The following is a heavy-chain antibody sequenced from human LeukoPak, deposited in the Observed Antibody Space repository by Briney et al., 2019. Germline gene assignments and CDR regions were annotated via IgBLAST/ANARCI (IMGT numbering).Heavy chain of an antibody. CDR3: ARLPNSGADLTWFDP. Sequence: GESLKISRKASGYRFTYHWIAWVRQTPGKGLEWMGIIYPGDSDTRYSPSFQGQVTISADKSISTAYLQWSSLKASDTAMYFCARLPNSGADLTWFDPWGQGTLVTVSS. CDR1: GYRFTYHW. J-gene: IGHJ5*02. D-gene: IGHD3-10*01. CDR2: IYPGDSDT. V-gene: IGHV5-51*01.